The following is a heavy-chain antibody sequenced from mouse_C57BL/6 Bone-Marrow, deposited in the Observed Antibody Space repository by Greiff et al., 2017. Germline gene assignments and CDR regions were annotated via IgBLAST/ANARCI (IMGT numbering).Heavy chain of an antibody. CDR3: ARQGYYAMDY. CDR1: GFTFSSYG. J-gene: IGHJ4*01. CDR2: ISSGGSYT. Sequence: EVKLVESGGDLVKPGGSLKLSCAASGFTFSSYGMSWVRQTPDERLEWVATISSGGSYTYYPDSVKGRFTISRDNAKNTLYLQMSSLKSEDTAMYYCARQGYYAMDYWGQGTSVTVSS. V-gene: IGHV5-6*01.